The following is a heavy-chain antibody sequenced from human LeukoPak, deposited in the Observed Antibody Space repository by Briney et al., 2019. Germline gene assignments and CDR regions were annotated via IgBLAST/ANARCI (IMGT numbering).Heavy chain of an antibody. CDR1: GFTFDDYA. D-gene: IGHD4-17*01. V-gene: IGHV3-9*01. CDR3: ASWGYGDGDAFDI. CDR2: ISWNSGSI. J-gene: IGHJ3*02. Sequence: GGSLRLSCAASGFTFDDYAMHWVRQAPGKGLEWVSGISWNSGSIGYADSVKGRFTISRDNAKNSLYLQMNSLRAEDTALYYCASWGYGDGDAFDIWGQGTMVTVSS.